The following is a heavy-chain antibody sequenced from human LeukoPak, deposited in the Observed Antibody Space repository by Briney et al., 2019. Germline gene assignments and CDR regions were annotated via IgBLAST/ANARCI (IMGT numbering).Heavy chain of an antibody. CDR3: ARSRYDYVWGSYRSRDYYYGMDV. Sequence: SETLSLTCAVYGGSFSGYYWSWIRQPPGKGLEWIGEINHSGSTNYNPSLKSRVTISVDTSKNQFSLQLSSVTAADTAVYYCARSRYDYVWGSYRSRDYYYGMDVWGQGTTVTVSS. J-gene: IGHJ6*02. CDR2: INHSGST. CDR1: GGSFSGYY. V-gene: IGHV4-34*01. D-gene: IGHD3-16*02.